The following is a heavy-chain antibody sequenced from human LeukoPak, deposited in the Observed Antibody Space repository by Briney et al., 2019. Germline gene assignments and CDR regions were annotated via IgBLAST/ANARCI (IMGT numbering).Heavy chain of an antibody. V-gene: IGHV3-48*03. D-gene: IGHD1-26*01. Sequence: GGSLRLARAASGFTFNTFEMNWVPQAPGKGLEWGSYISSSGGTNFYADSVKGRFPISRDNAKNSLYLQINSLRAEDTAIYYCARATYSGSYFDLWGQGTLVTVSS. J-gene: IGHJ5*02. CDR1: GFTFNTFE. CDR3: ARATYSGSYFDL. CDR2: ISSSGGTN.